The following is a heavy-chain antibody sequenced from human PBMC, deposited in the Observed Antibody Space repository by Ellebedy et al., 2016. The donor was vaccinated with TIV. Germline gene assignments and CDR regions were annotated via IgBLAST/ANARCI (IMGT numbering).Heavy chain of an antibody. Sequence: GESLKISCAASGFGFSYYWMTWVRQAPGKGLEWVANMKGDGSERHYVDSVKVRFTISRDNSKSSVYLQMNSLRSEDTALYYCAKVERRKWILPRLGVWGKGTTVTVSS. CDR2: MKGDGSER. CDR3: AKVERRKWILPRLGV. J-gene: IGHJ6*04. CDR1: GFGFSYYW. V-gene: IGHV3-7*03. D-gene: IGHD3-22*01.